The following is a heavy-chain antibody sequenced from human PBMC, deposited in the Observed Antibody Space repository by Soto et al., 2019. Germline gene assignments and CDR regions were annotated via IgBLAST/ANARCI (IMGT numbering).Heavy chain of an antibody. Sequence: QVPLVQSGAEVKKPGASVKVSCKASGYTFTSYGISWVRQTPGQGLEWMGWISAYNGNTNYAQKLQGRVTMTTETPKSTADRELGRLESDEPAVYCGARDKEQGEGGLCYPWGQGTLVTVPS. CDR3: ARDKEQGEGGLCYP. D-gene: IGHD3-10*01. V-gene: IGHV1-18*01. CDR1: GYTFTSYG. J-gene: IGHJ5*02. CDR2: ISAYNGNT.